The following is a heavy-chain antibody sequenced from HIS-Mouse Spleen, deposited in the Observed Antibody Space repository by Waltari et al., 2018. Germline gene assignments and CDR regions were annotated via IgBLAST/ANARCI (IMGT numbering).Heavy chain of an antibody. CDR3: AREVTLTGYFDY. D-gene: IGHD7-27*01. CDR2: ISSSSSYI. CDR1: GFTLRSYS. Sequence: EVQLVESGGGLVKPGGSRRLSCAASGFTLRSYSMNWVRQSPGKGLEWVSSISSSSSYIYYADSVKGRFTISRDNAKNSLYLQMNSLRAEDTAVYYCAREVTLTGYFDYWGQGTLVTVSS. J-gene: IGHJ4*02. V-gene: IGHV3-21*01.